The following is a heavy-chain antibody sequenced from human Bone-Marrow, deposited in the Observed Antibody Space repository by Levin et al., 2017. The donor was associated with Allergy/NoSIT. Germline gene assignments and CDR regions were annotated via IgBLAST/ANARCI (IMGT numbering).Heavy chain of an antibody. CDR2: TYYNSKWIV. J-gene: IGHJ4*02. V-gene: IGHV6-1*01. Sequence: SQTLSLTCAISGYSVSSNRAAWNWIRQSPSRGLEWLGRTYYNSKWIVDYADSVQSRIHIDPDTSMNQFFLRLNSVTPEDTAVYYCARGPNHDYAFDFWGQGIHVTVSS. CDR1: GYSVSSNRAA. CDR3: ARGPNHDYAFDF. D-gene: IGHD4/OR15-4a*01.